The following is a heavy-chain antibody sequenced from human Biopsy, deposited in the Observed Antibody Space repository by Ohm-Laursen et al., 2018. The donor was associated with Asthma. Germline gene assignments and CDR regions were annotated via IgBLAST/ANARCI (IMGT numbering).Heavy chain of an antibody. Sequence: SRRLSCAASGFTFSTYGMHWVRQAPGKGLEWVAVISFDGFNKDYGDSVKGRFTISRDNSRNTLHLQMNSLRAEDTAVYYCAKDVFPGWELRRGPDYWGQGTLVTVSS. J-gene: IGHJ4*02. CDR3: AKDVFPGWELRRGPDY. CDR2: ISFDGFNK. V-gene: IGHV3-30*18. CDR1: GFTFSTYG. D-gene: IGHD1-26*01.